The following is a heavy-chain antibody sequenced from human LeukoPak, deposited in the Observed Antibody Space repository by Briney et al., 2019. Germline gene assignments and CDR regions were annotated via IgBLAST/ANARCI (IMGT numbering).Heavy chain of an antibody. CDR3: ARDSGIAVAGSYYYYGMDV. D-gene: IGHD6-19*01. Sequence: SETLSLTCTVSGGSISSYYWSWIRQPPGKGLEWIAYISDIGSTNYNPSLKSRVTTSVDTSKNQFSLKLSSVTAADTAVYYCARDSGIAVAGSYYYYGMDVWGQGTTVTVSS. J-gene: IGHJ6*02. V-gene: IGHV4-59*12. CDR1: GGSISSYY. CDR2: ISDIGST.